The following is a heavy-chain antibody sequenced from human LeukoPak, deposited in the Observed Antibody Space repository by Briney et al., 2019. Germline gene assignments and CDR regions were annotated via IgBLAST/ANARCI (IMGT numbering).Heavy chain of an antibody. CDR1: GFTFSSYD. J-gene: IGHJ4*02. Sequence: GGSLRLSCAASGFTFSSYDMHWVRQATGKGLEWVSAIGTAGDTYYPGSVKGRFTISREDAKNSLYLQMNSLRAGDTAVYYCARGVYRGRGLYYDSSGYYDWGQGTLVTVSS. CDR3: ARGVYRGRGLYYDSSGYYD. D-gene: IGHD3-22*01. CDR2: IGTAGDT. V-gene: IGHV3-13*01.